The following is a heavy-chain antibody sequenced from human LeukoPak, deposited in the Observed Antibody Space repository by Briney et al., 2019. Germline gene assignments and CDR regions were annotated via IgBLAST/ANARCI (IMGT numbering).Heavy chain of an antibody. J-gene: IGHJ5*02. V-gene: IGHV4-39*07. CDR3: AREPDA. CDR2: VHYSGNA. CDR1: GDSISGSNYH. Sequence: SETLSLTCTVSGDSISGSNYHWGWNRQPPGKGLEWLGTVHYSGNAFYNPSLRGRTTVSVDTSKNQFSLKLTSVTAADTAVYFCAREPDAWGQGILVTVSS.